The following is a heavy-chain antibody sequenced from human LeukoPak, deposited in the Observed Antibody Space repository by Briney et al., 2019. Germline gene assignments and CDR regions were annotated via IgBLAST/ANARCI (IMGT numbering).Heavy chain of an antibody. CDR1: GGSFSGYY. V-gene: IGHV4-34*01. J-gene: IGHJ4*02. Sequence: SETLSLTCAVYGGSFSGYYWSWIRQPPGKGLEWIGEINHSGSTNYNPPLKSRVTISVDTSKNQFSLKLSSVTAADTAVYYCARHTYYYGSGSYYFDYWGQGTLVTVSS. CDR3: ARHTYYYGSGSYYFDY. D-gene: IGHD3-10*01. CDR2: INHSGST.